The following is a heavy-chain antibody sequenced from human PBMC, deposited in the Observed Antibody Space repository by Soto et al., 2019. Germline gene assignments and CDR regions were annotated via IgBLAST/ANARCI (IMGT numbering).Heavy chain of an antibody. Sequence: SETLSLTCAVYGGSFSGYYWSWIRQPPGKGLEWIGEINHSGSTNYNPSLKSRVTMTTDTSTSTAYMELRSLRSDDTAVYYCARDRYLRPVSSGGPQGYWGQGTLVTVSS. CDR2: INHSGST. V-gene: IGHV4-34*10. CDR3: ARDRYLRPVSSGGPQGY. D-gene: IGHD3-10*01. CDR1: GGSFSGYY. J-gene: IGHJ4*02.